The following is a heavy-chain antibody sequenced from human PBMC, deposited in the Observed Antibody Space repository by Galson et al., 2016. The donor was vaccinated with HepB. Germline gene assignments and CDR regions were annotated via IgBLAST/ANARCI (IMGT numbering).Heavy chain of an antibody. CDR1: GYTFINFG. CDR2: ISPYNGFT. J-gene: IGHJ3*02. CDR3: ARSNMGATFDGAFDI. Sequence: SVKVSCKATGYTFINFGINWVRQAPGQGLEWMGWISPYNGFTHYAQRFQGRVTITADGSTSTAYMELSSLRSEDTAVYYCARSNMGATFDGAFDIWGQGTMVTVSS. V-gene: IGHV1-18*01. D-gene: IGHD1-26*01.